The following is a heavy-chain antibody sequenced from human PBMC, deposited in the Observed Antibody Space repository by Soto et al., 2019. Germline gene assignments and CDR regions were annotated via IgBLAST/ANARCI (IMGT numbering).Heavy chain of an antibody. D-gene: IGHD5-18*01. J-gene: IGHJ4*02. V-gene: IGHV3-21*01. CDR2: ITSESSYI. CDR3: AEVDGFTYPNDY. Sequence: LRLSCAASRFRFSNYGMIRVRQAPGKGLEWVSFITSESSYIYYEDSLRGRSTITRDNAKNSLYLQMNSLRVDDTAVYDCAEVDGFTYPNDYWGQGTLVTVAS. CDR1: RFRFSNYG.